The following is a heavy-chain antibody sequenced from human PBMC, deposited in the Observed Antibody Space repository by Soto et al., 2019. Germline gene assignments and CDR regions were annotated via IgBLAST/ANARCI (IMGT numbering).Heavy chain of an antibody. CDR2: IYTSGST. V-gene: IGHV4-4*07. D-gene: IGHD3-10*01. CDR1: GGSISSYY. Sequence: PSETLSLTCTVSGGSISSYYWSWIRQPAGKGLEWIGRIYTSGSTNYNPSLKSRVTMSVDTSKSQFSLKLSSVTAADTAVYYCARVQLWFGEAGGMDVWGQGTTVTVSS. J-gene: IGHJ6*02. CDR3: ARVQLWFGEAGGMDV.